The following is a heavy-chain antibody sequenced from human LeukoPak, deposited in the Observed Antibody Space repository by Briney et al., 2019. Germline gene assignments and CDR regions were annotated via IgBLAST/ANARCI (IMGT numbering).Heavy chain of an antibody. CDR1: GFTFSSYG. CDR2: ISYDGSNK. D-gene: IGHD2-8*01. V-gene: IGHV3-30*18. CDR3: AKDIGGVEYYFDY. Sequence: GGSLRLSCAASGFTFSSYGMHWVRQAPGKGLEWVAVISYDGSNKYYADSVKGRFTISRDNSKNTLYLQMNCLRAEDTAVYYCAKDIGGVEYYFDYWGQGTLVTVSS. J-gene: IGHJ4*02.